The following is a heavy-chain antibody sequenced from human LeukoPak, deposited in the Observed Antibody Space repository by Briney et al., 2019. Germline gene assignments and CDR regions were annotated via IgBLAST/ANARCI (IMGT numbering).Heavy chain of an antibody. Sequence: GGSLRLSCTASGFTFGDYAMSWFRQAPGKGLEWVSFITSSGSYIYYTDSVKGRFTISRDNAKNSLYLQMNSLRAEDTAVYYCARGRIAVAGEEFYFDYWGQGTLVTVSS. J-gene: IGHJ4*02. CDR1: GFTFGDYA. CDR2: ITSSGSYI. CDR3: ARGRIAVAGEEFYFDY. V-gene: IGHV3-21*01. D-gene: IGHD6-19*01.